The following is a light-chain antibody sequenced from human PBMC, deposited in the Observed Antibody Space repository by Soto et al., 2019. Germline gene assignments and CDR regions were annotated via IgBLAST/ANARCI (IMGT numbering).Light chain of an antibody. CDR3: QQYYTTPYT. V-gene: IGKV4-1*01. CDR1: QSVLYSSNNKNY. J-gene: IGKJ2*01. Sequence: DIVMTQSPDSLAVSLGERATINCKSSQSVLYSSNNKNYLAWYQQKAGQPPKLLIYWAFTRESGVPDRFSGSGSGTDFTLTISSLQAEDVAVYYCQQYYTTPYTFGQGTKLEIK. CDR2: WAF.